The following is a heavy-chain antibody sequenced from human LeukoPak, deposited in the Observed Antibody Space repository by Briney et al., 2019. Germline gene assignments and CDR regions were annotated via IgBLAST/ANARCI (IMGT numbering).Heavy chain of an antibody. CDR2: INTNTGNP. D-gene: IGHD6-19*01. CDR1: GYTFTSYA. J-gene: IGHJ4*02. CDR3: ARLGSGAVAGDIDY. V-gene: IGHV7-4-1*02. Sequence: ASVKVSCKASGYTFTSYAMNWVRQAPGQGLEWMGWINTNTGNPTYAQGFTGRFVFSLDTSVNTAYLQISSLKAEDTAVYYCARLGSGAVAGDIDYWGQGTLVTVSS.